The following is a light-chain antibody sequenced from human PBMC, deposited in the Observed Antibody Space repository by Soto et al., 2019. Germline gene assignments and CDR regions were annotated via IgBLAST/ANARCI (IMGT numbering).Light chain of an antibody. Sequence: EVVFTQSPCTLSLSTGERATLSCRASQSVSSTYLAWYQQKPGQAPRLLIYGASSRATGIPDRFSGSGSGTDFTLTISRLEPEDFAVFYCQQYGSSPRTFGQGTEGKIK. J-gene: IGKJ1*01. CDR3: QQYGSSPRT. CDR1: QSVSSTY. CDR2: GAS. V-gene: IGKV3-20*01.